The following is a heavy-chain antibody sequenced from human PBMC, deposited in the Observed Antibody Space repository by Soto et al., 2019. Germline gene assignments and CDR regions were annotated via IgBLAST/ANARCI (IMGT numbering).Heavy chain of an antibody. CDR1: GCSIRSGGYS. CDR2: TYQSGSA. Sequence: SETLSLTCPVSGCSIRSGGYSWTWIRQSPGKGLEWIGYTYQSGSAYYNPSLKSRVTISVDRSKNQFSLNLTSVTAADTAVYYCARDYYGMDVWGQGTTVTVSS. CDR3: ARDYYGMDV. V-gene: IGHV4-30-2*06. J-gene: IGHJ6*02.